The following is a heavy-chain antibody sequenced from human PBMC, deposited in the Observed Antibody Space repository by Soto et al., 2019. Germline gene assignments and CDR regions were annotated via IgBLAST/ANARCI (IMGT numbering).Heavy chain of an antibody. J-gene: IGHJ4*02. CDR1: GYSFTSYD. D-gene: IGHD6-19*01. V-gene: IGHV1-8*01. CDR2: MNPNSGNT. Sequence: ASVKVSCKASGYSFTSYDINWVRQATGQGLEWMGWMNPNSGNTDYGQNFQGRVTMTRDTSTRTAYMELSSLRSEDTAVYFCARSSFLIPVADHWGQGTLVTVSS. CDR3: ARSSFLIPVADH.